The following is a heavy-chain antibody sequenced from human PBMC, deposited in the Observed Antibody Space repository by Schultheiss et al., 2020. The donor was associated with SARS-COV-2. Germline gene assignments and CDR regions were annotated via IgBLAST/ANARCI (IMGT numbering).Heavy chain of an antibody. J-gene: IGHJ4*02. CDR3: ARHLGGYDYSVAGDYDY. Sequence: GESLKIPCKGSGYSFTSYWIGWVRQMPGKGLEWMGIIYPGDSDTRYSPSFQGQVTISADKSISTAYLQWSSLKASDTAMYYCARHLGGYDYSVAGDYDYWGQGTLVTVSS. CDR2: IYPGDSDT. CDR1: GYSFTSYW. V-gene: IGHV5-51*01. D-gene: IGHD5-12*01.